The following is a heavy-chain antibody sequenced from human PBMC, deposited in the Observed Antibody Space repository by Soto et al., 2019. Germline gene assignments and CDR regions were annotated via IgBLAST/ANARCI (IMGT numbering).Heavy chain of an antibody. CDR1: GFTSSSYA. V-gene: IGHV3-64D*06. CDR2: ISSNGGST. Sequence: GGSLRLSCSASGFTSSSYAMHWVRQAPGKGLEYVSAISSNGGSTYYADSVKGRFTISRDNSKNTLYLQMSSLRAEDTAVYYCVKGPLTTVIGYYYYGMDVWGQGTTVTVSS. D-gene: IGHD4-4*01. J-gene: IGHJ6*02. CDR3: VKGPLTTVIGYYYYGMDV.